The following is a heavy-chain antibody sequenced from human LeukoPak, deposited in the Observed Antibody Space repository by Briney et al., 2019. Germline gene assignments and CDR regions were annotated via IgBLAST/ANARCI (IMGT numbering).Heavy chain of an antibody. CDR2: INHSGST. CDR3: ARGFGGHSSSIMDY. J-gene: IGHJ4*02. D-gene: IGHD6-6*01. V-gene: IGHV4-34*01. CDR1: GGSFSGYY. Sequence: SETLSLTCAVYGGSFSGYYWSWIRQPPGKGLEWIGEINHSGSTNYNPSLKSRVTISVDTSKNQFSLKLSSVTAADTAVYYCARGFGGHSSSIMDYWGQGTLVTVSS.